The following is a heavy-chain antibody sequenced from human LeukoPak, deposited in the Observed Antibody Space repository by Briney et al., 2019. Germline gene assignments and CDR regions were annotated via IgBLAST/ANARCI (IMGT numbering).Heavy chain of an antibody. Sequence: GGSLRLSCAASGFTFSSYWMSWVRQAPGKGLEWVANIKQDGSEKSYVDSVKGRFTISRDNTKNSLYLQMNSLRAEDTAVYYCARDTSHYYDFWSGYRGTHFDCWGQGTLVTVSS. J-gene: IGHJ4*02. CDR2: IKQDGSEK. CDR3: ARDTSHYYDFWSGYRGTHFDC. CDR1: GFTFSSYW. D-gene: IGHD3-3*01. V-gene: IGHV3-7*01.